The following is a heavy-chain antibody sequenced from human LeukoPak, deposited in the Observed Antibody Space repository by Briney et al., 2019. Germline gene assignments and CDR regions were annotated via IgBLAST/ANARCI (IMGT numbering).Heavy chain of an antibody. Sequence: GGSLRLSCAASGFTFSSYDMHWVRQATGKGMEWVSAIGTAGVTYYPGSVKGRFTISRENAKNSLYLQMNSLRAEDTAVYYCAELGITMIGGVWGKGTTVTISS. CDR1: GFTFSSYD. J-gene: IGHJ6*04. CDR3: AELGITMIGGV. CDR2: IGTAGVT. V-gene: IGHV3-13*01. D-gene: IGHD3-10*02.